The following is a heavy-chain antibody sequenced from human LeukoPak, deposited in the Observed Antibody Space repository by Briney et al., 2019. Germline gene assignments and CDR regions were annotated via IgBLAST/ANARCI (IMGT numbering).Heavy chain of an antibody. J-gene: IGHJ4*02. V-gene: IGHV3-21*04. CDR2: ISSSSSYI. D-gene: IGHD5-24*01. CDR3: ARVSRDGYSYIDY. Sequence: PGGSLRLSCAASGFTFSSYSMNWVRQAPGKGLEWVSSISSSSSYIYYADSVKGRFTISRDNAKNSLYLQMNSLRAEDTAVYYCARVSRDGYSYIDYWGQGTLVTVSS. CDR1: GFTFSSYS.